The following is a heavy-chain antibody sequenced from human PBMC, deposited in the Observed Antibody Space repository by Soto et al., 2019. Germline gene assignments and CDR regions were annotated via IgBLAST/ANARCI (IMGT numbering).Heavy chain of an antibody. CDR1: GFTISRNA. CDR3: AKDKPGTTAFDY. Sequence: PGESLRLSCAASGFTISRNAMYWVRQAPGKGLDWVSGISDRGDTTHYADSVKGRFTISRDTSKNTLYLQLNSLRADDTAVYYCAKDKPGTTAFDYWGQGTLVTVSS. J-gene: IGHJ4*02. V-gene: IGHV3-23*01. CDR2: ISDRGDTT. D-gene: IGHD1-1*01.